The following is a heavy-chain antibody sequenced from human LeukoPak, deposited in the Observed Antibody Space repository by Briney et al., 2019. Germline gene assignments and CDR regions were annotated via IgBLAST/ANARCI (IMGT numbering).Heavy chain of an antibody. J-gene: IGHJ6*03. CDR3: ARVYTVKGATTVDHYHYYMDV. V-gene: IGHV4-61*09. Sequence: PSETLSLTCTVSGGSIRSGSYYWSWIRQPAGKGLEWIGHIYTRGTTNYNPSVKSRVTVSLDTSKNQISLKLSSVTAADTAIYYCARVYTVKGATTVDHYHYYMDVWGKGTTVTVSS. D-gene: IGHD4-17*01. CDR1: GGSIRSGSYY. CDR2: IYTRGTT.